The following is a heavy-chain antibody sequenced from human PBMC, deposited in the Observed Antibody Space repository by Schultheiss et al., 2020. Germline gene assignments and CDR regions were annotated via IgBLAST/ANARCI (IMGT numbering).Heavy chain of an antibody. CDR2: IYYSGST. Sequence: SQTLSLTCIVSGGSISSGGYYWSWIRQHPGKGLEWIGYIYYSGSTNYNPSLKSRVTISVDTSKNQFSLTLGSVTAADTAVYYCARVIMVSGWYSGVVDYFDYWGQGTLVTVSS. J-gene: IGHJ4*02. CDR3: ARVIMVSGWYSGVVDYFDY. CDR1: GGSISSGGYY. V-gene: IGHV4-61*08. D-gene: IGHD6-19*01.